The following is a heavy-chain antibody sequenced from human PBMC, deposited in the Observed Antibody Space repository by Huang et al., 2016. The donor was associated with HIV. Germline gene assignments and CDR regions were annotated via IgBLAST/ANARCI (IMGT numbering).Heavy chain of an antibody. D-gene: IGHD6-19*01. V-gene: IGHV3-30*14. Sequence: QVQLVESGGGVVQPGRSLRLSCAVSGFTFRDHPMHWVRQAPGKGREWVAVISFDGRKKCYADFVRSRFTIARDNSKNILYLQLNSLTPADTSIYYCARDTTTVAGLDFWGQGALVTVSS. J-gene: IGHJ4*02. CDR3: ARDTTTVAGLDF. CDR1: GFTFRDHP. CDR2: ISFDGRKK.